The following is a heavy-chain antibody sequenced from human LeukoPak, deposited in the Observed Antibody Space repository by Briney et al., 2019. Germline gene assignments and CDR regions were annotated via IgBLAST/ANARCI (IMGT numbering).Heavy chain of an antibody. J-gene: IGHJ4*02. Sequence: GASVKVSCKASGYTFNGYYMHWVRQAPGQGLEWMGWINPSSGDTNYAQKFQGRVTLTRDTAISTVSIEVTRLTSDDTAIYYCARGSGSNSPRYLKGDFWGQGTLLTVSS. CDR1: GYTFNGYY. CDR2: INPSSGDT. V-gene: IGHV1-2*02. D-gene: IGHD3-10*01. CDR3: ARGSGSNSPRYLKGDF.